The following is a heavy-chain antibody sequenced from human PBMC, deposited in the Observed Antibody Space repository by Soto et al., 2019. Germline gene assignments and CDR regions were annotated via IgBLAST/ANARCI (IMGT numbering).Heavy chain of an antibody. CDR3: ATYRQVANFDL. CDR1: GFTFNTYY. V-gene: IGHV3-21*01. J-gene: IGHJ4*02. CDR2: ISETGTVV. Sequence: GESLKISCAASGFTFNTYYMNWVRQAPGKGLEWLSAISETGTVVYYADSVKGRFTISRDNAKNSLYLQLNSLRAEDTAVYFCATYRQVANFDLWGQGTLVTVSS.